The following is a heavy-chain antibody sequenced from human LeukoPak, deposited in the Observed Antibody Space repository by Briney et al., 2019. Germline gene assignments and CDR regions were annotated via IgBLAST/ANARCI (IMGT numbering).Heavy chain of an antibody. Sequence: GGSLRLSCAASGFTFSSSGMGWVRQTPGKGLECVSPITGSGGSTSYTDSVKGRFTISRDNSKNTLYLQMNSLRAEDTAVYYCARGRNTGRQFYFDYWGQGTLVTVAS. CDR1: GFTFSSSG. D-gene: IGHD5-18*01. J-gene: IGHJ4*02. V-gene: IGHV3-23*01. CDR3: ARGRNTGRQFYFDY. CDR2: ITGSGGST.